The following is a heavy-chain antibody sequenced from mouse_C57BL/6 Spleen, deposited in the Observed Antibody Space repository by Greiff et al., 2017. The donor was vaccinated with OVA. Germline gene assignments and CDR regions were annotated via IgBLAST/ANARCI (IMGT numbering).Heavy chain of an antibody. V-gene: IGHV1-69*01. J-gene: IGHJ2*01. Sequence: VQLQQPGAELVMPGASVKLSCKASGYTFTSYWMHWVKQRPGQGLEWIGEIDPSDSYTNYNQKFKGKSTLTVDKSSSTAYMQLSSLTSEDSAVYYCARKFGDGYFYFDYWGQGTTLTVSS. CDR1: GYTFTSYW. CDR2: IDPSDSYT. CDR3: ARKFGDGYFYFDY. D-gene: IGHD2-3*01.